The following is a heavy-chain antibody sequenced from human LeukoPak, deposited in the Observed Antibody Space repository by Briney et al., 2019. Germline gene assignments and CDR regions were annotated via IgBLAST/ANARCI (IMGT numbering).Heavy chain of an antibody. CDR1: GYTLTELS. Sequence: ASVKVSCKVSGYTLTELSMHWVRQAPGKGLEWMGGFDPEDGETIYAQKFQGRVTMTEDTSTDTAYMELSSLRSEDTAVYYYATVAVYSSGWPLKYYFDYWGQGTLVTVSS. CDR2: FDPEDGET. CDR3: ATVAVYSSGWPLKYYFDY. J-gene: IGHJ4*02. V-gene: IGHV1-24*01. D-gene: IGHD6-19*01.